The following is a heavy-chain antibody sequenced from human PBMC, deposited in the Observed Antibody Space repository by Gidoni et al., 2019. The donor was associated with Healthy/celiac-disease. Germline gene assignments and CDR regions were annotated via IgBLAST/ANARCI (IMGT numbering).Heavy chain of an antibody. CDR2: ISYDGSNK. D-gene: IGHD1-26*01. J-gene: IGHJ3*02. Sequence: QVQLVESGGGVVKRGRSLRLSCAASGFTFSSYAMHWVRQAPGKGLEWVAVISYDGSNKYYADSVKGRFTISRDNSKNTLYLQMNSLRAEDTAVYYCAREYVGGSYGIQDAFDIWGQGTMVTVSS. CDR3: AREYVGGSYGIQDAFDI. V-gene: IGHV3-30-3*01. CDR1: GFTFSSYA.